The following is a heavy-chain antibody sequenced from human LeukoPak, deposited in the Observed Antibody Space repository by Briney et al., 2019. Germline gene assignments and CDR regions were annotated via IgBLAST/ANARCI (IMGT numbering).Heavy chain of an antibody. Sequence: SETLSLTCAVYGGSFSGYYWSWIRQPPGKGLEWIGEINHSGSTNYNPSLKSRVTISVDTSKNQFSLKLSSVTAADTAVYYCARPNKIILADSSGYYGGPFDYWGQGTLVTVSS. CDR3: ARPNKIILADSSGYYGGPFDY. CDR1: GGSFSGYY. V-gene: IGHV4-34*01. D-gene: IGHD3-22*01. J-gene: IGHJ4*02. CDR2: INHSGST.